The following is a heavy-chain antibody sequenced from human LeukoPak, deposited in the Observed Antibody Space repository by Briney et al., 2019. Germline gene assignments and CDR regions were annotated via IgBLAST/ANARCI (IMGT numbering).Heavy chain of an antibody. CDR1: GFTFSSYS. CDR2: ISSSSSYI. CDR3: ARSGVDRSGSFDY. V-gene: IGHV3-21*01. J-gene: IGHJ4*02. Sequence: GGSLRLSCAASGFTFSSYSMNWVRQAPGKGLEWVSSISSSSSYISYADSVKGRFTISRDNARNSLYLQMNSLRAEDTAVYYCARSGVDRSGSFDYWGQGTLVTVSS. D-gene: IGHD2-8*01.